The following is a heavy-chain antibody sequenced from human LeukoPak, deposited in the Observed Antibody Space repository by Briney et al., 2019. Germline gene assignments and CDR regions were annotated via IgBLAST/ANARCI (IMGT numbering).Heavy chain of an antibody. V-gene: IGHV1-2*02. CDR2: INSKSGDT. CDR1: GYSLKDYF. D-gene: IGHD3-22*01. J-gene: IGHJ4*02. Sequence: ASVKVSCKASGYSLKDYFIHWVRQAPGQGLEWLGWINSKSGDTDYGQQFQGRVHMTRDMAITTVYMELNSLRPDDTAIYYCARADSSDNSYSIGYLDHWGQGTLLTVSS. CDR3: ARADSSDNSYSIGYLDH.